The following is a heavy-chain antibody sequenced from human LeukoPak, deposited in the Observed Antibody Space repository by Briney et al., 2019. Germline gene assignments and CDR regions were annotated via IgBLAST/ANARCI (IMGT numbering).Heavy chain of an antibody. Sequence: PGGSLRLSCAASGFTFSLFGMHWVRQAPGKGLEWVALISYDGSNKWYADSVEGRFTTSRDNSKNTLYLQMSSLRAEDTAVYYCAKDESGISATRPDYWGQGTLVSVSS. CDR1: GFTFSLFG. D-gene: IGHD6-19*01. V-gene: IGHV3-30*18. CDR2: ISYDGSNK. J-gene: IGHJ4*02. CDR3: AKDESGISATRPDY.